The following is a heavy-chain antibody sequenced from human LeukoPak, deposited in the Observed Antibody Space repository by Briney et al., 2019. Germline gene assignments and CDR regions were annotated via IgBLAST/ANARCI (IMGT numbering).Heavy chain of an antibody. CDR1: AGPITSSSHY. Sequence: SETLSLTCTVSAGPITSSSHYWGWIRQPPGKGLEWIGSISYSGSTFYNPSLKSRVTISIDTSKNQFSLRLSSLTAADTAVHYCARSPSGSYLRFDSWGQGTPVTVSS. D-gene: IGHD1-26*01. V-gene: IGHV4-39*01. J-gene: IGHJ4*02. CDR3: ARSPSGSYLRFDS. CDR2: ISYSGST.